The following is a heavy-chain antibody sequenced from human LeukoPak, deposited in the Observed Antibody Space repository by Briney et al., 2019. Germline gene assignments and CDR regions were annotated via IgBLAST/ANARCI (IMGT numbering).Heavy chain of an antibody. Sequence: GESLRISCKGSGYSFTNYWITWVRQMPGKGLEWMGRIDPSDSYTNYSPSFQGHVTISADKSITIAYLQWSSLKASDTAMYYCARTRGYSYGPPFDFWGQGTLVTVSS. D-gene: IGHD5-18*01. V-gene: IGHV5-10-1*01. CDR2: IDPSDSYT. CDR1: GYSFTNYW. J-gene: IGHJ4*02. CDR3: ARTRGYSYGPPFDF.